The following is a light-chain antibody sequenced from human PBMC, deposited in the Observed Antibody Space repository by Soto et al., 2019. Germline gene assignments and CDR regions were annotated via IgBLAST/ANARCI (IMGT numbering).Light chain of an antibody. CDR2: AAS. J-gene: IGKJ4*01. Sequence: DIQMIQSPATLSASVGDRITITCRASENIFKYVAWYQQTSGSAPNLLIYAASDLESGFPSRFSGSGSGTEFSLTIDNLQPNDSANYYCQHCNNRSIAFGGGTTVDVK. V-gene: IGKV1-5*01. CDR3: QHCNNRSIA. CDR1: ENIFKY.